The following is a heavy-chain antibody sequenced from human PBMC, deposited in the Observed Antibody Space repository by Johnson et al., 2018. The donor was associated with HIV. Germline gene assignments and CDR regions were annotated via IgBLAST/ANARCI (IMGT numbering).Heavy chain of an antibody. V-gene: IGHV3-43D*03. CDR3: AKDRAISGSYLRDAFDI. CDR2: INWDGDST. Sequence: VQLVESGGVVVQPGGSLRLSCETSRFTFDDYAMHWVRQAPGKGLEWVSLINWDGDSTYYADSVTGRFTISRDNAKNSLYLQMNSLRAEDTALYYCAKDRAISGSYLRDAFDIWGQGTMVTVSS. D-gene: IGHD1-26*01. CDR1: RFTFDDYA. J-gene: IGHJ3*02.